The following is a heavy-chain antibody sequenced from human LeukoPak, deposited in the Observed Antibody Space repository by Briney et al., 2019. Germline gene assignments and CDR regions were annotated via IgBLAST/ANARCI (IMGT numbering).Heavy chain of an antibody. CDR1: GFTFSSYA. CDR2: IYSGGST. D-gene: IGHD3-3*01. J-gene: IGHJ4*02. Sequence: GGSLRLSCAASGFTFSSYAMSWVRQAPGKGLEWVSVIYSGGSTYYADSVKGRFTISRDNSKNTLYLQMNSLRAEDTAVYYCARDLPVLRFFSYFDYWGQGTLVTVSS. CDR3: ARDLPVLRFFSYFDY. V-gene: IGHV3-66*01.